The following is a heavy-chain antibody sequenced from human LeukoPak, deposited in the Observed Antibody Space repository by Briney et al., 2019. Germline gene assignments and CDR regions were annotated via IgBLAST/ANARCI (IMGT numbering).Heavy chain of an antibody. V-gene: IGHV3-23*01. J-gene: IGHJ5*02. Sequence: PGGSLRLSCAASGFTLSSYAMSWVRQAPGKGLEWVSSIRGNGSSTYYADSVKGLFNISRDNYKNTLCLKMNSLRVEDTAVYYCAKGPQFDPWGQGTLVTVSS. CDR3: AKGPQFDP. CDR1: GFTLSSYA. CDR2: IRGNGSST.